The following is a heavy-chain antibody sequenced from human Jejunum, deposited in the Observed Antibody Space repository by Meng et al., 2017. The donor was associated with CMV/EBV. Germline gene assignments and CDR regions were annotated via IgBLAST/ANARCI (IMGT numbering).Heavy chain of an antibody. CDR2: MSYDGGNI. V-gene: IGHV3-30-3*01. J-gene: IGHJ4*02. CDR3: ARGNGSGSYLIEY. CDR1: GFTFNNYA. Sequence: CAASGFTFNNYAMHWVRQAPGKGLEWVALMSYDGGNIQYADSVKGRFTISGENSKNMVYLQVNSLRAEDAAVYYCARGNGSGSYLIEYWGQGTLVTVSS. D-gene: IGHD3-10*01.